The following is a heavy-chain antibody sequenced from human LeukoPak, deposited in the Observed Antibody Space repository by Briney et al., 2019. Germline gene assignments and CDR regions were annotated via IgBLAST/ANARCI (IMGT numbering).Heavy chain of an antibody. Sequence: PSETLSLTCTVSGGSISSSSYYWGWIRQPPGKGLEWIGSIYYSGSTYYNPSLKSRVTISVDTSKNQFSLKLSSVTAADTAVYYCARTWVSAGPNFNWYFDLWGRGTLVTVSS. J-gene: IGHJ2*01. V-gene: IGHV4-39*01. D-gene: IGHD4/OR15-4a*01. CDR3: ARTWVSAGPNFNWYFDL. CDR1: GGSISSSSYY. CDR2: IYYSGST.